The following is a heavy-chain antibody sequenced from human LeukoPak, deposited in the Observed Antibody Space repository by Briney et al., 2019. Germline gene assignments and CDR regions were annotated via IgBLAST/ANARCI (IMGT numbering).Heavy chain of an antibody. CDR2: INHSGST. Sequence: PSGTLSLTCAVSGGSISSTNWWNWVRQPPGKGLEWIGEINHSGSTNYNPSLKSRVTISVDTSKNQFSLKLSSVTAADTAVYYCATTYYYDSSGSPGAFDIWGQGTMVTVSS. D-gene: IGHD3-22*01. J-gene: IGHJ3*02. CDR3: ATTYYYDSSGSPGAFDI. V-gene: IGHV4-4*02. CDR1: GGSISSTNW.